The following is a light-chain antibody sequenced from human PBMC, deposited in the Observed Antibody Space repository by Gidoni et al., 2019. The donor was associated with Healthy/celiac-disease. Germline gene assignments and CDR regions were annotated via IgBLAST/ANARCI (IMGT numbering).Light chain of an antibody. CDR1: QSISSY. CDR3: QQSYSTLT. CDR2: AAS. Sequence: DIQMTQSPSSLSASAGDRVTITCRASQSISSYLNWYQQKPGKAPKLLIYAASSLQSGVPSRFSGSGSGTDFTLTISSLQPEDFATYYCQQSYSTLTFGGXTKVEIK. J-gene: IGKJ4*01. V-gene: IGKV1-39*01.